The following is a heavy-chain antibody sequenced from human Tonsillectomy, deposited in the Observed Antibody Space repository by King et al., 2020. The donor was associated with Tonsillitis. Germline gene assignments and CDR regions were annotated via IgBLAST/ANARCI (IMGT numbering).Heavy chain of an antibody. CDR2: IYPGDSDT. V-gene: IGHV5-51*03. J-gene: IGHJ4*02. CDR3: ARLKLRDFDTSPFDY. Sequence: QLVQSGPEVKKPGESLKISCKGSGYSFTSYWIGWVRQMPGKGLEWMGIIYPGDSDTRYSPSFQGQDTISADKSITTAYLQWSSLKASDTAIYYCARLKLRDFDTSPFDYWGQGTLVTVSS. CDR1: GYSFTSYW. D-gene: IGHD3-9*01.